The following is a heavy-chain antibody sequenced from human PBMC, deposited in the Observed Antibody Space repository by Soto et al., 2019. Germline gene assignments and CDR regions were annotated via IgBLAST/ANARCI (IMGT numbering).Heavy chain of an antibody. CDR3: ARAYGSGSYYAY. Sequence: ASVKVSCKASGYTFTGYYMHWVRQSPGQGLEWMGWINPNSGGTNYAQKFQGRVTMTRDTSISTAYMELSRLRSDDTAVYYCARAYGSGSYYAYWGQGTLVTVSS. J-gene: IGHJ4*02. CDR2: INPNSGGT. D-gene: IGHD3-10*01. V-gene: IGHV1-2*02. CDR1: GYTFTGYY.